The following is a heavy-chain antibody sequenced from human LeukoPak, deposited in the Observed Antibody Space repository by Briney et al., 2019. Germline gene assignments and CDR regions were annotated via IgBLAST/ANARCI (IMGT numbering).Heavy chain of an antibody. CDR2: ISGYNGNT. CDR1: GYTFSSYG. D-gene: IGHD1-26*01. V-gene: IGHV1-18*01. Sequence: ASVKVSCKASGYTFSSYGISWVRQDPGQGLERMGWISGYNGNTNYAQKLQGRVTMTTDTSTSTAYMELRGLISDDTAVYYCARSNSGSYYHFDYWGQGTLVTVSS. CDR3: ARSNSGSYYHFDY. J-gene: IGHJ4*02.